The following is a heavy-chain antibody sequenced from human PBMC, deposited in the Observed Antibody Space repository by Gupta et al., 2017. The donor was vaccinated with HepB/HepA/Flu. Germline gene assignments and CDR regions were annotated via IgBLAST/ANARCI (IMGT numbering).Heavy chain of an antibody. CDR3: TRRSSSSLFDP. V-gene: IGHV3-73*02. Sequence: EVQLVESGGGLVQPGGSLKLSCAASGFTFSGSAMHWVRQASGKGLEWVGRIRSKANSYATAYAASVKGRFTISRDDSKNTAYLQMNSLKTEDTAVYYCTRRSSSSLFDPWGQGTLVTVSS. CDR2: IRSKANSYAT. D-gene: IGHD6-6*01. CDR1: GFTFSGSA. J-gene: IGHJ5*02.